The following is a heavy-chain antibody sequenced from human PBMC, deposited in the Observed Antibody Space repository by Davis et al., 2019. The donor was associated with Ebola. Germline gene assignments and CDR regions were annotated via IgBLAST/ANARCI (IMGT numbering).Heavy chain of an antibody. Sequence: GESLKISCAASGFTFSSYAMHWVRQAPGKGLEWVAVISYDGASKYYADSVRGRFTISRDNSNNTLYVQMNSLRAEDSAVYYCARDSVDSHFYFYGLDVWGPGTTVTVSS. V-gene: IGHV3-30-3*01. CDR3: ARDSVDSHFYFYGLDV. D-gene: IGHD2-15*01. CDR1: GFTFSSYA. J-gene: IGHJ6*02. CDR2: ISYDGASK.